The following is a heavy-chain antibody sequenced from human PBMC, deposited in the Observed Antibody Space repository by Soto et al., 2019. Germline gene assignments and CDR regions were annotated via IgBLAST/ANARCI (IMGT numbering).Heavy chain of an antibody. D-gene: IGHD1-1*01. CDR1: GGSISGYY. V-gene: IGHV4-59*08. Sequence: QVQLQESGPGLVKPSETLSLTCTVSGGSISGYYWSWIRQPPGKGLEWIGYIYYSGNTNYNPSLKSRVTISVDTSKNQFSLKLSSVTAADTAVYYCARRYGYSFDYWGQGTLVTVSS. CDR2: IYYSGNT. CDR3: ARRYGYSFDY. J-gene: IGHJ4*02.